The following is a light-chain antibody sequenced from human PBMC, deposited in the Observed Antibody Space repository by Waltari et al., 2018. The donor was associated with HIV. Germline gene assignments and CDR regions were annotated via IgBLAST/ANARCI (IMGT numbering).Light chain of an antibody. CDR2: EVF. CDR3: TSYAGRNTFV. Sequence: QSALTQPPSASGSPGQSVTIPCTGKTSDVGSYNYVSRYQHHPGTAPILLIYEVFKRPSGVPDRFSGSKSGNTASLTVSGLQAEDEADYYCTSYAGRNTFVFGGGTKLTVL. V-gene: IGLV2-8*01. J-gene: IGLJ2*01. CDR1: TSDVGSYNY.